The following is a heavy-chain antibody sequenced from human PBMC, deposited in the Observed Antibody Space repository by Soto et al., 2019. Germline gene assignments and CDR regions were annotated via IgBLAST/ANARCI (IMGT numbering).Heavy chain of an antibody. CDR2: IKQDGSEK. D-gene: IGHD2-15*01. CDR1: GFTFSTYW. J-gene: IGHJ4*02. CDR3: ARDWGYCSGGTCYTVLDY. Sequence: GGSLRLSCAASGFTFSTYWMNWVRQAPGKGLEWVANIKQDGSEKYYVDSVKGRFTISRDNAKSSLYLQMNSLRAGDTAVYYCARDWGYCSGGTCYTVLDYWGQGTLVTVSS. V-gene: IGHV3-7*01.